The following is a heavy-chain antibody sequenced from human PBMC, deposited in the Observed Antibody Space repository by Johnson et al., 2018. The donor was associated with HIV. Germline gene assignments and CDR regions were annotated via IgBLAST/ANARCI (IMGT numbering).Heavy chain of an antibody. CDR2: ERYNEVNK. D-gene: IGHD5-18*01. J-gene: IGHJ3*02. CDR1: GFNFNTCG. CDR3: ARAYTYGAFDI. V-gene: IGHV3-30*02. Sequence: QMLLVESGGGVVQPGGSLRLSCAASGFNFNTCGMHWVRQAPGKGLEWVAFERYNEVNKFYADSVKGRLTISRDNSKNTLYLEMNSLRAEDTAVYYCARAYTYGAFDIWGQGTTVTISS.